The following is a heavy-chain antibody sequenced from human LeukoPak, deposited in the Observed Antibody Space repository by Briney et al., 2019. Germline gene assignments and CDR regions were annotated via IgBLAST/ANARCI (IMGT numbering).Heavy chain of an antibody. CDR1: GGSFGGYY. J-gene: IGHJ4*02. Sequence: SETLSLTCAVYGGSFGGYYWSWIRQPPGKGLEWIGEINHSGSTNYNPSLKSRVTISVDTSKNQFSLKLSSVTAADTAVYYCARGGGPDDYSNRDFDYWGQGTLVTVSS. CDR2: INHSGST. V-gene: IGHV4-34*01. CDR3: ARGGGPDDYSNRDFDY. D-gene: IGHD4-11*01.